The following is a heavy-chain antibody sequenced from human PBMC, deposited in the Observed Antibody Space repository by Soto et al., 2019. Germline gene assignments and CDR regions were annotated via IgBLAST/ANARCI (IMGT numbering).Heavy chain of an antibody. CDR2: LTGSGDST. CDR3: AKGTAVTTGDMAY. J-gene: IGHJ4*02. V-gene: IGHV3-23*01. D-gene: IGHD4-17*01. Sequence: EVQLLESGGGLVQPGGSLRLSCAASGFTFSSFAMTWVRQAPGKGLEWVSSLTGSGDSTYYADSVKGRFTISRDNSKNTLYLRMNSLRADATALYYCAKGTAVTTGDMAYWGQGTLVTVSS. CDR1: GFTFSSFA.